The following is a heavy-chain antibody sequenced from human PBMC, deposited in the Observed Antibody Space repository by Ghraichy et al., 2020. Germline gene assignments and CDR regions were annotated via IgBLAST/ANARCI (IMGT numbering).Heavy chain of an antibody. V-gene: IGHV1-18*01. CDR3: ARGVPPGIAVAGTVWYFDL. CDR2: ISAYNGNT. Sequence: ASVKVSCKASGYTFTSYGISWVRQAPGQGLEWMGWISAYNGNTNYAQKLQGRVTMTTDTSTSTAYMELRSLRSDDTAVYYCARGVPPGIAVAGTVWYFDLWGRGTLVTVSS. CDR1: GYTFTSYG. J-gene: IGHJ2*01. D-gene: IGHD6-19*01.